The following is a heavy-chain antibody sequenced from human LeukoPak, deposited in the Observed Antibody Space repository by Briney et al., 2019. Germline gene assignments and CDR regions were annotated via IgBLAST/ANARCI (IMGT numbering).Heavy chain of an antibody. CDR3: ASHKENRPIFGVGRPVDF. D-gene: IGHD3-3*01. Sequence: SETLSLTCTVSGGSINSSRYYWGWLRQPPGKGLEWIGSIYYSGSTYYNPSLKSRVTISVDTSKNQFSLKLSSVTAADTAVYYCASHKENRPIFGVGRPVDFWGQGTLVTVSS. V-gene: IGHV4-39*01. J-gene: IGHJ4*02. CDR2: IYYSGST. CDR1: GGSINSSRYY.